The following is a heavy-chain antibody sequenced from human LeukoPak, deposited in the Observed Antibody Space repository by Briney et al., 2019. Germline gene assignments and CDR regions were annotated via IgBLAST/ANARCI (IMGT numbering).Heavy chain of an antibody. Sequence: PGGSLRLSCAASRFSFSSYAMSWVRQAPGKGLEWVSAISGNAGSTYYADSVKGRFTISRDNSKNTLYLQMNSLRAEDTAVHYCAKDLAPYSSGYPFDYWGQGTLVTVSS. V-gene: IGHV3-23*01. J-gene: IGHJ4*02. CDR1: RFSFSSYA. CDR3: AKDLAPYSSGYPFDY. D-gene: IGHD5-18*01. CDR2: ISGNAGST.